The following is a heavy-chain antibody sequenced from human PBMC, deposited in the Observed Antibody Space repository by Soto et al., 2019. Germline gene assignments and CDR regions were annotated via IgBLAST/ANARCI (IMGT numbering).Heavy chain of an antibody. CDR1: GFSVSRYA. Sequence: PGGSLRLSCAASGFSVSRYAMMWVRQPPGKGQEWVAGMTGSGGDIRYADPVKGRFTISKDNSKSTLYLQMNSLRAEDTAIYYCAKDAVYGDGLWLAGNWGQGTLVTVSS. CDR2: MTGSGGDI. CDR3: AKDAVYGDGLWLAGN. V-gene: IGHV3-23*01. D-gene: IGHD2-21*02. J-gene: IGHJ4*02.